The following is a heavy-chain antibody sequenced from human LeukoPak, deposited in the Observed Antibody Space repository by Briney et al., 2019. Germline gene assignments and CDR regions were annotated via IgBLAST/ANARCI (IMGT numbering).Heavy chain of an antibody. V-gene: IGHV1-18*01. CDR2: ISAYNANT. D-gene: IGHD5-24*01. Sequence: GASVKVSCKASGGTFSSYAISWVRQAPGQGLEWMGWISAYNANTNYAQKLQGRVTMTTDTSTSTAYMELRSLRSDDTAVYYCAREKDGYNQFDYWGQGTLVTVSS. CDR1: GGTFSSYA. CDR3: AREKDGYNQFDY. J-gene: IGHJ4*02.